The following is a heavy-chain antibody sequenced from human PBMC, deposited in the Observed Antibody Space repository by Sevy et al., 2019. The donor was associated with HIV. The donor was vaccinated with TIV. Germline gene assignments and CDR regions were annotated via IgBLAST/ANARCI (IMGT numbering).Heavy chain of an antibody. D-gene: IGHD4-4*01. CDR3: GRDRRMTTVTNYYFYGLDV. Sequence: GGSLRLSCAASGFTFDDYGMSWVRQAPGKGLEWVSGINWNGGSTGYADSVKGRFTISRDNAKNSLYLQMNSLRAEDTALYYCGRDRRMTTVTNYYFYGLDVWGQGTTVTVSS. CDR2: INWNGGST. V-gene: IGHV3-20*04. J-gene: IGHJ6*02. CDR1: GFTFDDYG.